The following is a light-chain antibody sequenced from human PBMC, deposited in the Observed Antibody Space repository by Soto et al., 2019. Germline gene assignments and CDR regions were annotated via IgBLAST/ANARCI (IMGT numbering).Light chain of an antibody. CDR1: QRVRSTY. J-gene: IGKJ1*01. CDR2: DAS. CDR3: HQYGTSPAT. V-gene: IGKV3-20*01. Sequence: EIVLTQSPGTLSLSPGERATLSCRASQRVRSTYVAWYQQKPGQAPRLLIFDASSRATGIPDRFSGSGSGTDFTLTISRLEPEDFAVYYCHQYGTSPATFGQGTKVEIK.